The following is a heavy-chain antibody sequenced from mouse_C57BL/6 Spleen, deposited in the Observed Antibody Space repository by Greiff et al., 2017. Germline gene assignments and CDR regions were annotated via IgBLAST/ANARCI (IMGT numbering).Heavy chain of an antibody. V-gene: IGHV1-15*01. CDR1: GYTFTDYE. CDR3: TRLYYYGSIFDY. D-gene: IGHD1-1*01. J-gene: IGHJ2*01. Sequence: QVQLQQSGAELVRPGASVTLSCKASGYTFTDYEMHWVKQTPVHGLEWIGAIDPETGGTAYNQKFKGKAILTADKSSSTAYMELRSLTSEDSAVYYCTRLYYYGSIFDYWGQGTTLTVSS. CDR2: IDPETGGT.